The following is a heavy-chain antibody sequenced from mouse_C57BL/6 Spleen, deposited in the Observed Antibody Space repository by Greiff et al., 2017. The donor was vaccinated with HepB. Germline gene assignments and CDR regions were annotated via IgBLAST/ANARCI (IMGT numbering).Heavy chain of an antibody. V-gene: IGHV1-9*01. J-gene: IGHJ4*01. Sequence: QVQLQQSGAELMKPGASVTLSCKATGYTFTGYWIEWVKQRPVHGLEWIGEILPGSGSTNYNVKFKGKATFTADTSSNTAYMQHSSLTTEVSAVYYCARHRRAMDYWGQGTSVTVAS. CDR3: ARHRRAMDY. CDR1: GYTFTGYW. CDR2: ILPGSGST.